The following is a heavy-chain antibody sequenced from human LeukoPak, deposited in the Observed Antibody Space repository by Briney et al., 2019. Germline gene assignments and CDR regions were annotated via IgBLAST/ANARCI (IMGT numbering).Heavy chain of an antibody. J-gene: IGHJ4*02. V-gene: IGHV3-23*01. CDR2: ISGSGGST. CDR3: ARDTPVAVAVFDY. CDR1: GFTFSSHG. D-gene: IGHD6-19*01. Sequence: PGGSLRLSCAASGFTFSSHGMSWVRRAPGKGLEWVSGISGSGGSTYYADSVKGRFTISRDNSKNTLYLQMNSLRAEDTAVYYCARDTPVAVAVFDYWGQGTLVTVSS.